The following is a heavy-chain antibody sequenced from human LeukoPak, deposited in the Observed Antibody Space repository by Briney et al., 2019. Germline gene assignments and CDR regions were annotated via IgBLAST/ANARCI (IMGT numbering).Heavy chain of an antibody. J-gene: IGHJ5*02. V-gene: IGHV1-69*04. CDR2: IIPILGIA. CDR3: ARSWSGSYYNWFDP. Sequence: SVKVSCKASGGTFSSYAISWVRQAPGQGLEWMGRIIPILGIANYAQKFQGRVTITADKSTSTAYMELSSLRSEDTAVYYCARSWSGSYYNWFDPWGQGTLVTVSS. CDR1: GGTFSSYA. D-gene: IGHD1-26*01.